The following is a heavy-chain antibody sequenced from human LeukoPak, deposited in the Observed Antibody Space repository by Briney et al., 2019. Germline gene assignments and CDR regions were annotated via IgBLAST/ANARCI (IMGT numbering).Heavy chain of an antibody. Sequence: SETLSLTCAVYGGSFSGYYWSWIRQPPGKGLEWIGEINHSGSTNYNPSLKSRVTISVDTSKNQFSLKLSSVTAADTAVYYCARRGVATIDNWFDPWGQGTLVTVSS. D-gene: IGHD5-12*01. CDR2: INHSGST. CDR1: GGSFSGYY. J-gene: IGHJ5*02. CDR3: ARRGVATIDNWFDP. V-gene: IGHV4-34*01.